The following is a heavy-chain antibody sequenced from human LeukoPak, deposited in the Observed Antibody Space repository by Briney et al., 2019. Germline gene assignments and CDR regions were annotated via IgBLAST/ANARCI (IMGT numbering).Heavy chain of an antibody. J-gene: IGHJ4*02. D-gene: IGHD3-3*01. CDR2: IWYDGSNK. V-gene: IGHV3-33*06. CDR1: GFTFSSYG. Sequence: GGSLRLSCAASGFTFSSYGMHWVRQAPGKGLEWVAVIWYDGSNKYYADSVKGRFTISRDNSKNTLYLQMNSLRAEDTAVYYCAKEAGYDFWSGYSPNFDYWGQGTLVTVSS. CDR3: AKEAGYDFWSGYSPNFDY.